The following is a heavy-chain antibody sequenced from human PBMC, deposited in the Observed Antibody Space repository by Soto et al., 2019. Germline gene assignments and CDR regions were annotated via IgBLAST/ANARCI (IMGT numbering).Heavy chain of an antibody. CDR1: GGTFSSYA. Sequence: SVKVSCKASGGTFSSYAISCVRQAPGQGLEWMGGIIPIFGTANYAQKFQGRVTITADKSTSTAYMELSSLRSEDTAVYYCATDSKDTARVPGHYYYYGMDVWGQGTTVTVSS. V-gene: IGHV1-69*06. CDR3: ATDSKDTARVPGHYYYYGMDV. D-gene: IGHD5-18*01. J-gene: IGHJ6*02. CDR2: IIPIFGTA.